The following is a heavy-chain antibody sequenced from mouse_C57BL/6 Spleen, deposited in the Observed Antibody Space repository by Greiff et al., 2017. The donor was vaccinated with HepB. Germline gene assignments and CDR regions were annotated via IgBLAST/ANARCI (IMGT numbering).Heavy chain of an antibody. D-gene: IGHD2-4*01. CDR1: GYTFTDYY. J-gene: IGHJ2*01. V-gene: IGHV1-76*01. CDR3: ARHDYVGYYFDY. CDR2: IYPGSGNT. Sequence: QVQLQQSGAELVRPGASVKLSCKASGYTFTDYYINWVKQRPGQGLEWIARIYPGSGNTYYNEKFKGKATLTAEKSSSTAYMQLSSLTSEDSAVYFCARHDYVGYYFDYWGQGTTLTVSS.